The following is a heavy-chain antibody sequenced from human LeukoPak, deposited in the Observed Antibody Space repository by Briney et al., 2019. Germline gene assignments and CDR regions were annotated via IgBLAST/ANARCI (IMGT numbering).Heavy chain of an antibody. J-gene: IGHJ6*03. CDR3: ARGGEVGAAYYYYYYYMDV. V-gene: IGHV1-69*06. D-gene: IGHD1-26*01. CDR2: IIPIFGTA. Sequence: SVTVSCKASGGTFSSYAISWVRQAPGQGLEWMGGIIPIFGTANYAQKFQGRVTITADKSTSTAYMELSSLRSEDTAVYYCARGGEVGAAYYYYYYYMDVWGKGTTVTVSS. CDR1: GGTFSSYA.